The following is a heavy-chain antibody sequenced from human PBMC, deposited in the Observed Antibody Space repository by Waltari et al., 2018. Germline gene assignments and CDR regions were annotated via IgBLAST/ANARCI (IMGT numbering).Heavy chain of an antibody. D-gene: IGHD2-21*01. CDR2: TSHYGPKK. V-gene: IGHV3-30*04. J-gene: IGHJ2*01. Sequence: QVQLVESGGGVVQPGRSLRLSCAASGFTFSNTVFHWVRQAPGKWLEVGPVTSHYGPKKNSGDSVNARFPTSRAYSKLTLFRHINTLRAGYTAVYYCSREGTTHSCGDDYWHVDLWGLGTLVIVAS. CDR1: GFTFSNTV. CDR3: SREGTTHSCGDDYWHVDL.